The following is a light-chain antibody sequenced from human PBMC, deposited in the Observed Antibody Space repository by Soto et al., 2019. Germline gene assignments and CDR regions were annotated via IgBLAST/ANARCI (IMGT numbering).Light chain of an antibody. CDR3: QHSTNWPPTWT. V-gene: IGKV3-11*01. Sequence: EIVLTQSPATLSLSPGERATLSCRASQTVTYYLAWFQQKPGQAPRLLIYDASDRATGIPARFSGSGSGTDFTLTISSLEPEDFAVYYCQHSTNWPPTWTFGQGTKVEIK. CDR2: DAS. CDR1: QTVTYY. J-gene: IGKJ1*01.